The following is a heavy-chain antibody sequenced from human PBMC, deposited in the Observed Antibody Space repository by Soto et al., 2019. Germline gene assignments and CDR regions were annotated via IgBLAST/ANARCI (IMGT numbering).Heavy chain of an antibody. D-gene: IGHD3-10*01. J-gene: IGHJ6*02. V-gene: IGHV1-69*01. CDR3: ARDVAITMVRGVIGDYYYGLDV. CDR1: GGTFSIYA. Sequence: SVKVSCKASGGTFSIYAISWVRKATGQGLEWMGAIIPMFGTANSAQKFQGRVTITADESTSTAYMELSSLRFEDSAVYYCARDVAITMVRGVIGDYYYGLDVWGQGTTVTVSS. CDR2: IIPMFGTA.